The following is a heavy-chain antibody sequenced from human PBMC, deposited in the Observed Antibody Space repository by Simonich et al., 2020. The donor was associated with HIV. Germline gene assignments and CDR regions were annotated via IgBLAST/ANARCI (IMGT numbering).Heavy chain of an antibody. D-gene: IGHD2-15*01. CDR1: GYTFTAYY. CDR3: ARDACRGGTCSFDY. Sequence: QVQLVQSGAEVKKPGASVKVSCKTSGYTFTAYYMHWVLQAPGQGLEWMGWIKPNGGGTYYGQNCQGRATMTRDTSISTAYMELSRLRSDDTAVYYCARDACRGGTCSFDYWGQGTLVTVSS. V-gene: IGHV1-2*02. J-gene: IGHJ4*02. CDR2: IKPNGGGT.